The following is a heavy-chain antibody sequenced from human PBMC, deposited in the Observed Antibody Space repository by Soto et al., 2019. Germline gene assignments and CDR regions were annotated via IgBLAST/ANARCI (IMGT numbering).Heavy chain of an antibody. CDR2: TYYRSKWYN. CDR1: GDSVSRNSGA. D-gene: IGHD1-1*01. CDR3: ARGNWNDEGYYYCMDV. V-gene: IGHV6-1*01. J-gene: IGHJ6*02. Sequence: SPTLSLTCAISGDSVSRNSGAWNWIRQSPSRGLEWLGRTYYRSKWYNEYAPSVKGRIAINPDTAKNQFALQLKSVTPDDTGVYYCARGNWNDEGYYYCMDVWGQGITVTVSS.